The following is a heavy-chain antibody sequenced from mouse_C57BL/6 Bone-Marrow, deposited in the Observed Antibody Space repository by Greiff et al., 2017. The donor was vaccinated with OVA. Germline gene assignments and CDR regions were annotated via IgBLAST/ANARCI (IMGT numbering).Heavy chain of an antibody. J-gene: IGHJ2*01. V-gene: IGHV1-7*01. CDR2: INPSRGYT. CDR3: ARDPSYYYGRGQDY. D-gene: IGHD1-1*01. CDR1: GYTFTSYW. Sequence: VQLQQSGAELAKPGASVKLSCKASGYTFTSYWMHWVKQRPGQGLEWLGYINPSRGYTKYNQKFKDKATLTADKSSSTAYMQLSSLTYENSAVDYCARDPSYYYGRGQDYWGQGTTLTVSS.